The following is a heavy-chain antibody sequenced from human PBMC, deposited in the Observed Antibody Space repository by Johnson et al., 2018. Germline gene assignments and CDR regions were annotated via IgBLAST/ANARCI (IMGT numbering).Heavy chain of an antibody. J-gene: IGHJ6*03. CDR1: GFTFDDYA. CDR2: ISWNSGTI. V-gene: IGHV3-9*01. CDR3: SKDWSQDYSFYDMDV. Sequence: VQLVQSGGGLVQPGRSXRLSCAASGFTFDDYAMHWVRQAPGKGLEWVAGISWNSGTIGYADYVQGRFTITRDNAKNSLYLQMNSLRVEDTAFYYGSKDWSQDYSFYDMDVWGKGTTVTVSS.